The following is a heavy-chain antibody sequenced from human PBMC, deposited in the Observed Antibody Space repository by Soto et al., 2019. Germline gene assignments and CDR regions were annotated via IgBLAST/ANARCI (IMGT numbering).Heavy chain of an antibody. CDR3: TRGGNPWSYFNS. Sequence: EVQLVNSGGGLVQPGGSLRLSCAASGFTLSDHYIDWVRQAPGKGLEWVGRSRNKAYSYTTEFAASVKGRFTISRDDSKNSLYLQMNSLKIEDTAVYYCTRGGNPWSYFNSWGQGTLVTVSS. J-gene: IGHJ4*02. CDR1: GFTLSDHY. D-gene: IGHD2-15*01. V-gene: IGHV3-72*01. CDR2: SRNKAYSYTT.